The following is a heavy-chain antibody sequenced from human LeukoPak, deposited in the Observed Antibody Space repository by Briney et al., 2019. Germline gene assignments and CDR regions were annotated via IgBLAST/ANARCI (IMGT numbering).Heavy chain of an antibody. V-gene: IGHV3-48*02. J-gene: IGHJ4*02. CDR1: GFTFSSYS. Sequence: GGSLRLSCAASGFTFSSYSMNWVRQAPGKGLEWVSHITASDTAMFYADSVKGRFTISRDNAKNSLYLQMNSLRDEDTAVYYCASSGSYRFDYWGQGTLVTVSS. CDR2: ITASDTAM. D-gene: IGHD1-26*01. CDR3: ASSGSYRFDY.